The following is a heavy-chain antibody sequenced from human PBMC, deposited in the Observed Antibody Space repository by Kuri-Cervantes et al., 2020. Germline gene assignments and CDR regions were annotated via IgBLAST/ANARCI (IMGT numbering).Heavy chain of an antibody. CDR1: GYTXTSYY. Sequence: ASVKVSXXASGYTXTSYYMHWVRQAPGQGLEWMGIINPSGGSTSYAQKFQGRVTMTRDTSTSTVYMELSSLRSEDTAVXXCARSRRVXXGKGFDYWGQGTLVTVSS. V-gene: IGHV1-46*01. CDR2: INPSGGST. J-gene: IGHJ4*02. CDR3: ARSRRVXXGKGFDY.